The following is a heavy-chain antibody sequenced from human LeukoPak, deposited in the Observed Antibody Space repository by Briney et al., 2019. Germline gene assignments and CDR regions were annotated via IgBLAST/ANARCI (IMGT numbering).Heavy chain of an antibody. CDR3: ARDTFLVVAARGDAFDI. D-gene: IGHD2-15*01. Sequence: GGSLRLSCAASGFTFDDYAMHWVRQAPGKGLEWVSGISWNSGSIGYADSVKGRFTISRDNAKNSLYLQMNSLRAEDTAVYYCARDTFLVVAARGDAFDIWGQGTMVTVSS. CDR1: GFTFDDYA. V-gene: IGHV3-9*01. CDR2: ISWNSGSI. J-gene: IGHJ3*02.